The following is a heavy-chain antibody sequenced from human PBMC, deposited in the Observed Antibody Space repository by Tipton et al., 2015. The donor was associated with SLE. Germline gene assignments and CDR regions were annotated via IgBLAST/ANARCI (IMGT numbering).Heavy chain of an antibody. J-gene: IGHJ4*02. CDR2: IYYSGST. V-gene: IGHV4-31*11. D-gene: IGHD6-13*01. CDR3: ASLRWPFDY. CDR1: GGSISSYY. Sequence: TLSLTCAVYGGSISSYYWSWIRQHPGKGLEWIGYIYYSGSTYYNPSLKSRVTISVDTSKNQFSLKLSSVTAADTAVYYCASLRWPFDYWGQGTLVTVSS.